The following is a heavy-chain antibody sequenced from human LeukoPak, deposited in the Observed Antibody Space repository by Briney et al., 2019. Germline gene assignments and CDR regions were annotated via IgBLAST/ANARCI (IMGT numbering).Heavy chain of an antibody. CDR2: ISYDGSNK. D-gene: IGHD2-15*01. Sequence: GRCLRLSCAASGFTFSSYGMHWVRQAPGKGLEWVAVISYDGSNKYYADSVKGRFTISRDNSKNTLYLQMNSLRAEDTAVYYCAKDGGYCSGGSCYNWFDPWGQGTLVTVSS. CDR3: AKDGGYCSGGSCYNWFDP. V-gene: IGHV3-30*18. J-gene: IGHJ5*02. CDR1: GFTFSSYG.